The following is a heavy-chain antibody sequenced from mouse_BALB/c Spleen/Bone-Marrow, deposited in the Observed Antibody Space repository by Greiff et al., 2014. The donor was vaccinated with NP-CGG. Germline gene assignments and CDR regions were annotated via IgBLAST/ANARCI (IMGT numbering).Heavy chain of an antibody. Sequence: VQLQQSDAELVKPGASVKISCKASGYTSTDHAIHWVKQKPEQVLEWIGYISPGNGAIKYDEKFKGKATLTADKSSSTAYMQLNSLTSEDSAVYFCLKRRYYAMDYWGQGTSVTVSS. CDR3: LKRRYYAMDY. D-gene: IGHD1-2*01. CDR2: ISPGNGAI. V-gene: IGHV1S53*02. CDR1: GYTSTDHA. J-gene: IGHJ4*01.